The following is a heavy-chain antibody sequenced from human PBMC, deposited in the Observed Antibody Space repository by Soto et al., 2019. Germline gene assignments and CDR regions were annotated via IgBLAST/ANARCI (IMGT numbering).Heavy chain of an antibody. D-gene: IGHD6-19*01. CDR2: ISYDGSNK. J-gene: IGHJ4*01. V-gene: IGHV3-30*18. CDR1: GFTFSSYG. Sequence: QVQLVESGGGVVQPGRSLRLSCAASGFTFSSYGMHWVRQAPGKGLEWVAGISYDGSNKYYADSVKGRFTISRDNSKNTLYLQMNSLGAEDTAVYYCAKDQVRIGWYLNYFDYWGHGTLVTVSS. CDR3: AKDQVRIGWYLNYFDY.